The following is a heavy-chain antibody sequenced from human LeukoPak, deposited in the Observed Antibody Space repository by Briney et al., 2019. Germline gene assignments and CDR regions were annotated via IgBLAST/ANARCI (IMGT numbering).Heavy chain of an antibody. V-gene: IGHV4-34*01. CDR1: GFTFDDYG. J-gene: IGHJ4*02. D-gene: IGHD3-10*01. Sequence: GSLRLSCAASGFTFDDYGMSWIRQPPGKGLEWIGEINHSGSTNYNPSLKSRVTISVDTSKNQFSLKLSSVTAADTAVYYCARGKVRAPGYWGQGTLVTVSS. CDR3: ARGKVRAPGY. CDR2: INHSGST.